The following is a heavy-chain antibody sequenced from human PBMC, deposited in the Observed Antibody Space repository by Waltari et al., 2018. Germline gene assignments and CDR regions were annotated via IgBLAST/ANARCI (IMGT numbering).Heavy chain of an antibody. CDR3: AGGPQSGAGSAWYGWFDP. J-gene: IGHJ5*02. CDR2: IKSDGRNT. D-gene: IGHD6-13*01. Sequence: EVQLVESGGHLVQPGGSLRLSCAASRFTFNIPLLHWVRQAPGKGRVGVSRIKSDGRNTRYADSVKGRFTISRDNAKNTLYLEMNSLRAEDTAVYFCAGGPQSGAGSAWYGWFDPWGQGTLVTVSS. V-gene: IGHV3-74*01. CDR1: RFTFNIPL.